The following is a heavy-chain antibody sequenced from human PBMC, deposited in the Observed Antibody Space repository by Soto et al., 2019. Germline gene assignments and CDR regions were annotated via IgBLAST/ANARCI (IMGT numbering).Heavy chain of an antibody. V-gene: IGHV3-73*01. CDR1: GFTFSGSA. Sequence: EVQLVESGGGLVQPGGSLKLSCAASGFTFSGSAMHWVRQASGKGLEWVGRIRSKANSYATAYAASVKGRFTISRDDSXNTAYLQMNSLKTEDTAVYYCTRRGYSGYDPTDFDYWGQGTLVTVSS. J-gene: IGHJ4*02. CDR3: TRRGYSGYDPTDFDY. CDR2: IRSKANSYAT. D-gene: IGHD5-12*01.